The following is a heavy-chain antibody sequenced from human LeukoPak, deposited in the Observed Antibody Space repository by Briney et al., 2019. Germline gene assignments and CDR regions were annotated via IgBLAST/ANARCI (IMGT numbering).Heavy chain of an antibody. Sequence: PSETLSLTCTVSGGSISSGSYYWSWIRQPAGKGLEWIGRIYTSGSTNYNPSLKSRVTISVDTSKNQFSLKLSSVTAADTAVYYCARADGYLWAFDIWGQGTMVTVSS. CDR3: ARADGYLWAFDI. CDR2: IYTSGST. D-gene: IGHD5-24*01. CDR1: GGSISSGSYY. V-gene: IGHV4-61*02. J-gene: IGHJ3*02.